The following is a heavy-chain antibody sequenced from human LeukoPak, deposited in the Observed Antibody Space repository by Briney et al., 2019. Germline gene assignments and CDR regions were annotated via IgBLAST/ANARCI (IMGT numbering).Heavy chain of an antibody. J-gene: IGHJ2*01. Sequence: GGSLRLSCAASGFTFSSDDMHWVRQATGKGLEWVSAIGTAGDTYYPGSVTGRFTISRENAKNSLYLQMNSLRAGDTAVYYCARAPTQGWYFHLWGRGTLVTVSS. CDR2: IGTAGDT. CDR1: GFTFSSDD. CDR3: ARAPTQGWYFHL. V-gene: IGHV3-13*01.